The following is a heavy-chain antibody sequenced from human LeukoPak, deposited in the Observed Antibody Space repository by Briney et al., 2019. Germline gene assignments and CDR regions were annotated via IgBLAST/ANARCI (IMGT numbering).Heavy chain of an antibody. V-gene: IGHV3-11*04. CDR2: ISSNGSTI. CDR1: GFTFSDYY. CDR3: ARDYDSSGFPMGPIDY. J-gene: IGHJ4*02. Sequence: GGSLRLSCAASGFTFSDYYMSWIRQAPGKGLEWVSYISSNGSTIYYADSEKGRFTISRDNAKNSLYLQMNSLRAEDTAVYYCARDYDSSGFPMGPIDYWGQGTLVTVSS. D-gene: IGHD3-22*01.